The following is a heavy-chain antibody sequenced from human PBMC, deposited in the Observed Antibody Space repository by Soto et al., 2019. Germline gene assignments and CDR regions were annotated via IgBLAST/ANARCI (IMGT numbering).Heavy chain of an antibody. J-gene: IGHJ4*02. CDR1: GGSFSGYY. D-gene: IGHD3-3*01. CDR3: ASRYYDFWSGYYAPH. Sequence: KTSETLSLTCAVYGGSFSGYYWSWIRQPPGKGLEWIGEINHSGSTNYNPSLKSRVTISVDTSKNQFSLKLSSVTASDTAVYYCASRYYDFWSGYYAPHWGQGTLVTVSS. V-gene: IGHV4-34*01. CDR2: INHSGST.